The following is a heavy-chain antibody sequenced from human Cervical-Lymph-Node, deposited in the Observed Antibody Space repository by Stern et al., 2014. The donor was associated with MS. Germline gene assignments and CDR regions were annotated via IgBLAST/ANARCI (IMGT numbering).Heavy chain of an antibody. CDR1: GYSFNIYW. Sequence: EMQLEESGAEVKKPGESLTISCKGFGYSFNIYWIAWVRQRPGQGLEWMGIIYPDDSDTGYSPSFQGQVTFSVDKSISTAYLQWSSLKPSGAATYFCARRGMDVWGQGTSVTVSS. V-gene: IGHV5-51*01. CDR3: ARRGMDV. CDR2: IYPDDSDT. J-gene: IGHJ6*02.